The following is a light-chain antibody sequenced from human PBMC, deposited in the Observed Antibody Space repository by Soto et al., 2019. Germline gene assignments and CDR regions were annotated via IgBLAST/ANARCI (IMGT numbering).Light chain of an antibody. V-gene: IGLV1-40*01. CDR1: SSNVGAGYD. Sequence: QSVLTQPPSVSGAPGQRVTISCTGSSSNVGAGYDVHWYQQLPGTAPKLLIYGNSNRPSGVPDRFPASKSGTSASLAITGLQAEDEADYYCQSYDSSLSGSGVFGTGTKLTVL. CDR2: GNS. CDR3: QSYDSSLSGSGV. J-gene: IGLJ1*01.